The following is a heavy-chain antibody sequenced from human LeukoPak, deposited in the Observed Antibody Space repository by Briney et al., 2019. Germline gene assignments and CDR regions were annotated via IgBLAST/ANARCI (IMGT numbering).Heavy chain of an antibody. Sequence: ASVKVSCKASGYSFSNYDINWVRQTTGQGLEWMGWMSPNSGNTGYAQKFQGRITMTKNTSISTAYMELSSLRSEDTAVYYCARDQSRGYGFDYWGQGTLVTVSS. CDR3: ARDQSRGYGFDY. CDR2: MSPNSGNT. V-gene: IGHV1-8*01. D-gene: IGHD5-12*01. J-gene: IGHJ4*02. CDR1: GYSFSNYD.